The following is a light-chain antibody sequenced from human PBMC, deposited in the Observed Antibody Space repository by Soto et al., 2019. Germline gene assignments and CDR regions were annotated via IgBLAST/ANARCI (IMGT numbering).Light chain of an antibody. J-gene: IGKJ5*01. Sequence: DIQMTQSPSSLSASVGDRVTITCQASQDINKTLIWYQQKPGKALKLLIYDASDLETGVPSRFSGSGSGTGFTLTISSLQPEDFATYYCQQYDSPPLTFGQGTRLEI. V-gene: IGKV1-33*01. CDR2: DAS. CDR1: QDINKT. CDR3: QQYDSPPLT.